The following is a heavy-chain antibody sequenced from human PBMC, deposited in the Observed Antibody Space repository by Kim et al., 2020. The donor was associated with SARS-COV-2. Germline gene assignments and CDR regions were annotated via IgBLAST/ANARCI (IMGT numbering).Heavy chain of an antibody. CDR1: GITLSSYA. CDR2: ISASDRGGNT. D-gene: IGHD5-12*01. J-gene: IGHJ4*02. Sequence: GGSLRLSCGASGITLSSYAMSWVRQAPGKGLEWVSAISASDRGGNTYYADSVQGRFTISRDNSKNTLYLQMYSLRAEDTAVYYCAKGNIDGYRFDYWGQGALVTVYS. V-gene: IGHV3-23*01. CDR3: AKGNIDGYRFDY.